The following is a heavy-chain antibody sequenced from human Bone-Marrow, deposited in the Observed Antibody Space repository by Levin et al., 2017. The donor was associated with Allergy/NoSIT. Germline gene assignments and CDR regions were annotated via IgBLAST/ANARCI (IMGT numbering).Heavy chain of an antibody. Sequence: PGGSLRLSCVASGFTFSSFGMHWVRQAPGKGLDWVAVISYDGSNKFYADSVKGRFTISRDNSKNTLYLQMNSLRAEDTVVYYCAKDIITIFGVVMNYYGMDVWGQGTTVTVSS. CDR2: ISYDGSNK. D-gene: IGHD3-3*01. CDR1: GFTFSSFG. J-gene: IGHJ6*02. CDR3: AKDIITIFGVVMNYYGMDV. V-gene: IGHV3-30*18.